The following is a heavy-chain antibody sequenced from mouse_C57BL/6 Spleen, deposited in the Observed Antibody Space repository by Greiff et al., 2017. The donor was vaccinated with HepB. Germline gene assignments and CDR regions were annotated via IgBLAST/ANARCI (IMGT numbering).Heavy chain of an antibody. CDR1: GYTFTDYY. V-gene: IGHV1-76*01. CDR3: ARCGPHWYFDV. J-gene: IGHJ1*03. Sequence: VQLVESGAELVRPGASVKLSCKASGYTFTDYYINWVKQRPGQGLEWIARIYPGSGNTYYNEKFKGKATLTAEKSSSTAYMQLSSLTSEDSAVYFFARCGPHWYFDVWGTGTTVTVSS. CDR2: IYPGSGNT.